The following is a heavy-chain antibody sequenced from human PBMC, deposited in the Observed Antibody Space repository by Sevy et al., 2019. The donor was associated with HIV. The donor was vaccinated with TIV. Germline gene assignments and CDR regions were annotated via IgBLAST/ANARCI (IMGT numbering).Heavy chain of an antibody. CDR1: GGSFSGYY. CDR2: INHSGST. Sequence: SETLSLTCAVCGGSFSGYYWSWIRQPPGKGLEWIGEINHSGSTNYNPSLKSRVTISVDTSKNQFSLKLSSVTAADTAVYYCARGIDLGYWGQGTLVTVSS. J-gene: IGHJ4*02. CDR3: ARGIDLGY. V-gene: IGHV4-34*01.